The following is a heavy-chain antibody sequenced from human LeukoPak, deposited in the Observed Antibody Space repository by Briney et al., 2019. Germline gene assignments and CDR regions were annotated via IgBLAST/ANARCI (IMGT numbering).Heavy chain of an antibody. CDR3: ARQSAYYYDSSGYGY. CDR1: SGSISSSSYY. CDR2: IYYSGST. V-gene: IGHV4-39*01. J-gene: IGHJ4*02. Sequence: PSETLSLTCTVSSGSISSSSYYWGWIRQPPGKGLEWIGSIYYSGSTYYNPSLKSRVTISVDTSKNQFSLKLSSVTAADTAVYYCARQSAYYYDSSGYGYWGQGTLVTVSS. D-gene: IGHD3-22*01.